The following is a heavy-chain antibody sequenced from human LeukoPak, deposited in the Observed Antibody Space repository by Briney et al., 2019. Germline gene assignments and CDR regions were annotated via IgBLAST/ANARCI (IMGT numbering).Heavy chain of an antibody. J-gene: IGHJ4*02. CDR3: ARDTAHRDYVWGSYRSTIRTTDDY. V-gene: IGHV3-21*01. CDR1: GFTFSSYS. CDR2: ISSSSSYI. D-gene: IGHD3-16*02. Sequence: PGGSLRLSCAASGFTFSSYSMNWVRQAPGKGLEWVSSISSSSSYIYYADSVKGRFTISRDNAKNSLYLQMNSLRAEDTAVYYCARDTAHRDYVWGSYRSTIRTTDDYWGQGALVTVSS.